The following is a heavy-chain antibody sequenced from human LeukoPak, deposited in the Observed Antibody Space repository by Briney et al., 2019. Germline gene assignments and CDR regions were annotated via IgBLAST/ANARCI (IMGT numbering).Heavy chain of an antibody. CDR2: TYYRSTWYN. CDR3: ARRLTQYDCFDP. J-gene: IGHJ5*02. Sequence: SQTLSLTCAISGDSVPSNSAAWNWIRQSPSRGLEWLGRTYYRSTWYNDYAVSVRGRITVNPDTSKNQFSLHLNSVTPEDTAVYYCARRLTQYDCFDPWGQGILVTVSS. CDR1: GDSVPSNSAA. D-gene: IGHD2-2*01. V-gene: IGHV6-1*01.